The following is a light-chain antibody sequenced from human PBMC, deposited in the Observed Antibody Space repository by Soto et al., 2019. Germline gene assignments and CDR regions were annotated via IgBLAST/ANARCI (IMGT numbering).Light chain of an antibody. CDR3: QQYKSYWT. CDR1: HSISPW. J-gene: IGKJ1*01. Sequence: DIQMTQSPSTLSASVGDRFTITCLASHSISPWLAWYQQKPGKAPKALIYDVSSLESGVPSRFSGSGSGTEFTLTISSLQPDDFATYYCQQYKSYWTFCQGANVDI. V-gene: IGKV1-5*01. CDR2: DVS.